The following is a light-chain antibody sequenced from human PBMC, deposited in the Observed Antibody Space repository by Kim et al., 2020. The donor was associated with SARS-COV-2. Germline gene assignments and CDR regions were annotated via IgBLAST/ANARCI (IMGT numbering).Light chain of an antibody. CDR2: ATA. Sequence: PSLGDTVTITCRAGQSISNFLNWYQQKSGKAPNLLISATATLEARVPSRFSGSGSGTDFTLTISGLQPEDFVTYYCQQGYTTPPTFGPGTKVDIK. CDR1: QSISNF. CDR3: QQGYTTPPT. V-gene: IGKV1-39*01. J-gene: IGKJ3*01.